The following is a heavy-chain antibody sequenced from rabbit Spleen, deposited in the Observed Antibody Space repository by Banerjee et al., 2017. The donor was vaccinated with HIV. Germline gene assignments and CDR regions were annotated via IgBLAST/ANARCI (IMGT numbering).Heavy chain of an antibody. CDR1: GFTLSGYY. D-gene: IGHD1-1*01. CDR3: ARDLTGVIGWNFGL. Sequence: QSLEESGGDLVKPGASLTLTCTASGFTLSGYYMCWVRQAPGKGLEWIACIYNGDGSTYYASWAKGRFTISRTSSTTVTLQMTSLTAADTATYFCARDLTGVIGWNFGLWGPGTLVTVS. V-gene: IGHV1S40*01. J-gene: IGHJ4*01. CDR2: IYNGDGST.